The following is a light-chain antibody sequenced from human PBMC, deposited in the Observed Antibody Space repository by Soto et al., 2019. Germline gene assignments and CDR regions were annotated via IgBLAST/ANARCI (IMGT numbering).Light chain of an antibody. CDR1: QSVSIN. CDR3: QQYNNWLPLT. Sequence: EIMLTQSPATLSVSTGERAPLSCRVSQSVSINLAWYQRKPGQAPRLLIYDTSTRATGIPARFSGSGSGTEFTLTISSLQSEDFAVYYCQQYNNWLPLTFGGGTKVDIK. V-gene: IGKV3-15*01. CDR2: DTS. J-gene: IGKJ4*01.